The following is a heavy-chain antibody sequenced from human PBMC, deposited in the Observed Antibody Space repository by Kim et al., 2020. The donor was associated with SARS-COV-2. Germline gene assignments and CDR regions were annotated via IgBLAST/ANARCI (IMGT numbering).Heavy chain of an antibody. D-gene: IGHD3-22*01. J-gene: IGHJ4*02. CDR3: ASLLYYYDSSGYLDY. CDR1: GFTFSSYG. CDR2: ISYDGSNK. V-gene: IGHV3-33*05. Sequence: GGSLRLSCAASGFTFSSYGMHWVRQAPGKGLEWVAVISYDGSNKYYADSVKGRFTISRDNSKNTLYLQMNSLRAEDTAVYYCASLLYYYDSSGYLDYWGQGTLVTVSS.